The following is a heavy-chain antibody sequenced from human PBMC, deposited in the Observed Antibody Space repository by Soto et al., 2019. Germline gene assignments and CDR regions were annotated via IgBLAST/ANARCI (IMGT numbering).Heavy chain of an antibody. CDR3: ARDRSSSDY. J-gene: IGHJ4*02. CDR1: GCTFTNYD. V-gene: IGHV1-18*01. Sequence: QVQLVQSGAEVKKHGASVKVSCKAYGCTFTNYDISWVRQAPGQGLEWMGWISAYNGNTNYAQNLQGRVTMTTDTSTNTAYMELRSLRSDDTAIYYCARDRSSSDYWGQGTLVTVSS. CDR2: ISAYNGNT. D-gene: IGHD6-13*01.